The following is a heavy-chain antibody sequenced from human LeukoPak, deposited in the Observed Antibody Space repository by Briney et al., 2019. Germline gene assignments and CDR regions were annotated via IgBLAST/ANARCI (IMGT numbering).Heavy chain of an antibody. Sequence: PSETLSLSCAVHGGSFSGDYWSWILQPPGKGLQWIGEINHSGNTNNSPSLKSRVTMSVDTSKNQLSLNLTSVTDADTAGYYCARVHGHNLGTLDYWGQGILVTVYS. CDR3: ARVHGHNLGTLDY. J-gene: IGHJ4*02. CDR1: GGSFSGDY. V-gene: IGHV4-34*01. D-gene: IGHD5-24*01. CDR2: INHSGNT.